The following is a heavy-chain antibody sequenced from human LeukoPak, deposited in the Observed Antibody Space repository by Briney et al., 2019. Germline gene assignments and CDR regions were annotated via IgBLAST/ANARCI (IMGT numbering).Heavy chain of an antibody. J-gene: IGHJ4*02. CDR1: GFTFSSYA. V-gene: IGHV3-23*01. CDR3: AKGVVVTAIFPLDY. CDR2: ISGSGGTA. D-gene: IGHD2-15*01. Sequence: PGGSLRLSCAASGFTFSSYAMSWVRQAPGKGLEWVSGISGSGGTAYYADSVQGRFTISRDNSKKTLFLQMSSLRAEDTAVYYCAKGVVVTAIFPLDYWGQGTLVIVSS.